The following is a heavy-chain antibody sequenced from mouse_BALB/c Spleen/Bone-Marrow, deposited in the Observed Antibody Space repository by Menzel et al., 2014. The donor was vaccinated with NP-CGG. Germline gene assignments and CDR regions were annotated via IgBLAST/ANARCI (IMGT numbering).Heavy chain of an antibody. D-gene: IGHD1-1*01. CDR3: ARLGYYGTMDY. Sequence: EVHLVESGGGLVQPGGSLKLSCAASGFDSSGYWMSWVRQAPGKGLEWIGEINPDSSTINYTPSLKDKFITSRDNAKNTLYLQMSKVRSEDTALYYCARLGYYGTMDYWGQGTSVTVSS. V-gene: IGHV4-1*02. CDR1: GFDSSGYW. J-gene: IGHJ4*01. CDR2: INPDSSTI.